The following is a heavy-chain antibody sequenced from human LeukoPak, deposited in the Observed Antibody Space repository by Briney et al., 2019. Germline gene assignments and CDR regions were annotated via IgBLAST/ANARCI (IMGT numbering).Heavy chain of an antibody. Sequence: SEPQSLTGTVSGGSISSYYWSWIRQPPGKGLKWIGYIYTSGSTNYNPSLKSRVTISVDTSKNQFSLRLSSVTAADTAVYYCARDEGSPGALDHWGQGTLVTVSS. J-gene: IGHJ4*02. CDR1: GGSISSYY. D-gene: IGHD3-10*01. CDR2: IYTSGST. CDR3: ARDEGSPGALDH. V-gene: IGHV4-59*01.